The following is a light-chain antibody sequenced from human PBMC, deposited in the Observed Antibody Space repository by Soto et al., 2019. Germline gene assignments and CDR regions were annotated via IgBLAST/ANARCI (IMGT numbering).Light chain of an antibody. V-gene: IGKV1-33*01. CDR1: QDINKF. CDR2: DVS. J-gene: IGKJ5*01. Sequence: DIPMTQSPSSLSASVADTVTITCPASQDINKFLNWYQQKPGKAPKLLIYDVSNLETGVPSRFSGSGSETHFTLTINSLQPEDIATYYCQQYDNYDITFGQGTRLEIK. CDR3: QQYDNYDIT.